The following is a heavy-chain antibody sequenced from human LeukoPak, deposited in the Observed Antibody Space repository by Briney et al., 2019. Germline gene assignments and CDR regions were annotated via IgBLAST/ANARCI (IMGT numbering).Heavy chain of an antibody. J-gene: IGHJ4*02. CDR3: VRGDYGDYTLFDY. CDR1: GFTFSSYA. Sequence: GGSPRLSCAASGFTFSSYAMSWVRQAPGKGLEWVSVIYSGGSTYYADSVKGRFTISRDNSKNTLYLQMNSLRAEDTAVYYCVRGDYGDYTLFDYWGQGTLVTVSS. V-gene: IGHV3-53*01. D-gene: IGHD4-17*01. CDR2: IYSGGST.